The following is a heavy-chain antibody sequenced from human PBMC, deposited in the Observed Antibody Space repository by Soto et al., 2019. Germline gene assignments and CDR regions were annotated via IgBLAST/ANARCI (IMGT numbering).Heavy chain of an antibody. CDR1: GGSFSGYY. CDR2: INHSGST. D-gene: IGHD2-2*01. Sequence: SETLSLTCAVYGGSFSGYYWSWIRQPPGKGLEWIGEINHSGSTNYNPSLKSRVTISVDTSKNQFSLKLSSVTAADTAVYYCARGKGYCSSTSCPLSRYYYYYYMDVWGKGTTVTVSS. J-gene: IGHJ6*03. V-gene: IGHV4-34*01. CDR3: ARGKGYCSSTSCPLSRYYYYYYMDV.